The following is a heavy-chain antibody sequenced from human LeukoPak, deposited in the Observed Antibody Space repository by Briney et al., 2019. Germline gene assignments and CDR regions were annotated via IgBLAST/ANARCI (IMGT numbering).Heavy chain of an antibody. CDR3: ASRGKXYFDY. J-gene: IGHJ4*02. CDR1: GFSFSSYA. D-gene: IGHD3-10*01. Sequence: PGGSLRLSCAASGFSFSSYAMGWVRQAPGKGREWVSTIGSSGATFYPDSVRGRFTISRDRFRNTLYLQMNSLRAEDTAVHYCASRGKXYFDYWGQGTLATVSS. V-gene: IGHV3-23*01. CDR2: IGSSGAT.